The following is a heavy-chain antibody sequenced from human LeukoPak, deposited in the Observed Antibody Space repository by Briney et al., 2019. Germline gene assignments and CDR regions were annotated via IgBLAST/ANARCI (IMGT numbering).Heavy chain of an antibody. V-gene: IGHV4-59*08. CDR2: IYYTGIT. CDR1: GGSISGYY. Sequence: NSSETLSLTCTVSGGSISGYYWSWIRQPPGKGLEFIGYIYYTGITNYNPSLKSRVTISVDTSKNHFSLILSSVTAADTAVYYCARHGYLGGPDFDHWGQGTLVTVSS. CDR3: ARHGYLGGPDFDH. D-gene: IGHD2-2*03. J-gene: IGHJ4*02.